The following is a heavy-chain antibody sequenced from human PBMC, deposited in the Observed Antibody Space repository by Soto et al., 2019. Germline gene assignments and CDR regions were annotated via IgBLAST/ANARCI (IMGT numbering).Heavy chain of an antibody. V-gene: IGHV3-13*05. CDR3: ARAYLGRLPRRADYYYAMDV. D-gene: IGHD1-26*01. Sequence: EVQLVESGGGSVQPGESLRLSCAASGFSFRDYDMHWVRQRKGKGLEWVSALGAARDPYYVGSVKGRFSVSRDHAQNSLFLPMNNLRVDDTAVYFCARAYLGRLPRRADYYYAMDVWGRGTTVTVSS. CDR1: GFSFRDYD. CDR2: LGAARDP. J-gene: IGHJ6*02.